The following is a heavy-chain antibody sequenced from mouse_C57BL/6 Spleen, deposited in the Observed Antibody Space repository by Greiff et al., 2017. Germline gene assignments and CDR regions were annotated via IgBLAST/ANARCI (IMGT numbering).Heavy chain of an antibody. CDR3: GALGALDY. CDR2: IDPETGGT. V-gene: IGHV1-15*01. Sequence: VKLQESGAELVRPGASVTLSCKASGYTFTDYEMHWVKQTPVHGLEWIGAIDPETGGTAYNQKFKGKAILTADKSSSTAYMELRSLTSEDSAVYYWGALGALDYWGQGTSVTVSS. J-gene: IGHJ4*01. CDR1: GYTFTDYE.